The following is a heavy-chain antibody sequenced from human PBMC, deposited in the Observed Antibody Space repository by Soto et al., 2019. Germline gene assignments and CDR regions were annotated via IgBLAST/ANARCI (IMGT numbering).Heavy chain of an antibody. CDR3: ARDRGSSSWYDYYYYMDV. CDR1: GGSISSYY. V-gene: IGHV4-59*01. J-gene: IGHJ6*03. Sequence: SETLSLTCTVSGGSISSYYWSWIRQPPGKGLEWIGYIYYSGSTNYNPSLKSRVTISVDTSKNQFSLKLSSVTAADTAVYYCARDRGSSSWYDYYYYMDVWGQGTTVTVSS. CDR2: IYYSGST. D-gene: IGHD6-13*01.